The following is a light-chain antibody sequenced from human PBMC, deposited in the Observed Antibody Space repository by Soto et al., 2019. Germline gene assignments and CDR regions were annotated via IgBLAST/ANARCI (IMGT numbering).Light chain of an antibody. Sequence: QSVLTQPPSVSGAPGQRVTISCTGSSSNIGADYDVHWYQQLPGTAPKLLIYANTNRPSGVPGRFSGSKSGTSASLDITGTQAADEAHSSSKSYDTSLSGYVFGTGTKVTV. CDR1: SSNIGADYD. CDR2: ANT. V-gene: IGLV1-40*01. CDR3: KSYDTSLSGYV. J-gene: IGLJ1*01.